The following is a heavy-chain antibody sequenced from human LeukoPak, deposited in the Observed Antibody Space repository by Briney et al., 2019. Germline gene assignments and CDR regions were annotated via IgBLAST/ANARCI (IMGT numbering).Heavy chain of an antibody. J-gene: IGHJ3*02. V-gene: IGHV1-69*06. CDR3: ARAPVAGFGELLGAFDI. CDR2: IIPIFGTA. Sequence: ASVKVSCKASGGTFSSYAISWVRQAPGQGLEWMGGIIPIFGTANYAQKFQGRVTITADKSTSTAYMELSSLRSEDTAVYYCARAPVAGFGELLGAFDIWGQGTMVTVSS. CDR1: GGTFSSYA. D-gene: IGHD3-10*01.